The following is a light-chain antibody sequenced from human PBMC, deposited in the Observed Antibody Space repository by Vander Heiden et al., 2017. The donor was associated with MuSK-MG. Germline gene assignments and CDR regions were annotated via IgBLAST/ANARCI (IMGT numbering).Light chain of an antibody. Sequence: QAVVTQPSSLSASPGASVSLTCTLHSGINVGIYKIWWYQQKPGSPPQYLLRYKSDSDNQQGSGVPSRFSGSKDASANAGILLISGLQSEDEADYYCVIWHSGAWVFGGGTKLTVL. V-gene: IGLV5-45*02. CDR2: YKSDSDN. CDR3: VIWHSGAWV. CDR1: SGINVGIYK. J-gene: IGLJ3*02.